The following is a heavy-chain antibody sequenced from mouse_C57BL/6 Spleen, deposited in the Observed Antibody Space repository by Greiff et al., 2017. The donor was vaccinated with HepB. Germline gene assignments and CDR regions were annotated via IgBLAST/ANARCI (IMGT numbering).Heavy chain of an antibody. Sequence: EVKLQQSGPELVKPGASVKISCKASGYTFTDYYMNWVKQSHGKSLEWIGDINPNNGGTSYNQKFKGKATLTVDKSSSTAYMELRSLTSEDSAVYYCARRKDNWDSFDYWGQGTTLTVSS. CDR3: ARRKDNWDSFDY. J-gene: IGHJ2*01. CDR2: INPNNGGT. D-gene: IGHD4-1*01. V-gene: IGHV1-26*01. CDR1: GYTFTDYY.